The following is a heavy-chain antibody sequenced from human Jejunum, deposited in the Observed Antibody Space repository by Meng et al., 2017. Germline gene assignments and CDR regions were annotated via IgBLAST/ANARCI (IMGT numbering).Heavy chain of an antibody. CDR2: ISSSSSYI. CDR1: GFTFSSYT. D-gene: IGHD3-22*01. J-gene: IGHJ4*02. Sequence: GESLKISCAASGFTFSSYTMNWVHQAPGKGLDWVSSISSSSSYIYYADSVKGRFTISRDNAQNSLYLQMNSLRAEDTAVYYCARRYYFDSGDPFDYWGQGTLVTVSS. V-gene: IGHV3-21*03. CDR3: ARRYYFDSGDPFDY.